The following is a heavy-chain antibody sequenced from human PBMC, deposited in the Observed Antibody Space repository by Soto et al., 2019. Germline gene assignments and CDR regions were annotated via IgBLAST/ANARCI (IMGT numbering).Heavy chain of an antibody. V-gene: IGHV4-31*03. CDR3: ARASSSSSAADY. D-gene: IGHD6-6*01. J-gene: IGHJ4*02. Sequence: QVQLQESGPGLVKPSQTLSLTCSVSGESISSGGYYWSWIRHHPGKGLEWIGYIYDSESAYYNPSPKSRLTNSMDNSKNHFAMRLSSVTAADTAVYYCARASSSSSAADYWGQGTLATVSS. CDR2: IYDSESA. CDR1: GESISSGGYY.